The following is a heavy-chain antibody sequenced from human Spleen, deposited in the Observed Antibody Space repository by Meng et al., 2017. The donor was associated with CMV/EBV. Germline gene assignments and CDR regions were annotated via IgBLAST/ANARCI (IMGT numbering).Heavy chain of an antibody. Sequence: GESLKISCEVSGFTFSSYAMHWVRQTPGKGLEWVAVIAFDGSKAYYGDSVRGRFTISRDNAKYKLYLEMDSLRSEDTAVYFCARIGGTRNSRNPLEPPYYYYGVDVWGQGTTVTVSS. J-gene: IGHJ6*02. CDR2: IAFDGSKA. CDR1: GFTFSSYA. CDR3: ARIGGTRNSRNPLEPPYYYYGVDV. D-gene: IGHD1/OR15-1a*01. V-gene: IGHV3-30*04.